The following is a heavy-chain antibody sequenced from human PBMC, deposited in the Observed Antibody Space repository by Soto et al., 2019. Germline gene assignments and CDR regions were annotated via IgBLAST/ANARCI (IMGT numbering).Heavy chain of an antibody. V-gene: IGHV3-30*18. Sequence: QVHLVESGGGGSHPGRTLRLPCAPSGLNFKNYTIHWVRKAPAKRLRWVTLISEDGSKESLADSVKGRFTVSRENYKNTLFLQMNTLKTEDTAVYYCVNSAHPAVVTLYSFDSWGQGTMVTVSS. CDR1: GLNFKNYT. D-gene: IGHD2-21*02. J-gene: IGHJ4*02. CDR3: VNSAHPAVVTLYSFDS. CDR2: ISEDGSKE.